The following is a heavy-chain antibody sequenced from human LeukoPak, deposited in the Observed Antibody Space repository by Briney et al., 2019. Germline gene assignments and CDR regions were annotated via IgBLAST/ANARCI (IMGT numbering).Heavy chain of an antibody. J-gene: IGHJ4*02. CDR1: GYRFTSYW. Sequence: GESLKISCKGSGYRFTSYWIGWVRQMPGKGLEWMGIIYPGDSGTRYSPSFQGQVTISADKSISTAYLQWSSLKASDTAMYYCARSRLPAATTYYFDYWGQGTLVTVSS. CDR2: IYPGDSGT. V-gene: IGHV5-51*01. CDR3: ARSRLPAATTYYFDY. D-gene: IGHD2-2*01.